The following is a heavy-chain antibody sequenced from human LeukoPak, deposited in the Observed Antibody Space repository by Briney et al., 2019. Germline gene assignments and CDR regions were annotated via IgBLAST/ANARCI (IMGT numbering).Heavy chain of an antibody. D-gene: IGHD3-9*01. V-gene: IGHV3-23*01. J-gene: IGHJ4*02. CDR1: GFTFNNYA. CDR3: SKWGDYDVLTGYYDSDF. Sequence: GASLRLSCAASGFTFNNYAMSWVRQAPGKGLEWVSAILGRGRSAYYADSVKGRFTISRDNSKNSLFLQTNSLRVEDTALYYCSKWGDYDVLTGYYDSDFWGQGTLVTVSA. CDR2: ILGRGRSA.